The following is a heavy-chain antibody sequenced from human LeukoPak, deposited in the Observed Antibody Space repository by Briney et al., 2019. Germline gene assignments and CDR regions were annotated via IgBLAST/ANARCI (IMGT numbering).Heavy chain of an antibody. CDR3: AKDPTLLLWFGGYDI. CDR1: GFTFSSYG. D-gene: IGHD3-10*01. V-gene: IGHV3-23*01. J-gene: IGHJ3*02. Sequence: PGGSLRLSCAASGFTFSSYGMSWVRQAPGKGLAWVSAISGSGGSTYYADSVKGRFTISRDNSKNTLYLQMNSLRAEDTAVYYCAKDPTLLLWFGGYDIWGQGTMVTVSS. CDR2: ISGSGGST.